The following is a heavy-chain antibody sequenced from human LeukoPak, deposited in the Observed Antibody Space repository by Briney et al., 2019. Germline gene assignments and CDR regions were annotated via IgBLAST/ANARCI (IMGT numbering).Heavy chain of an antibody. CDR1: GFTFSIYG. D-gene: IGHD5-18*01. V-gene: IGHV3-33*01. J-gene: IGHJ4*02. Sequence: GGFLRLSCAATGFTFSIYGMRWVRQAPGKRLEWVAVIWYDGSNKYYAHSVTGRFTISRVNSKHMLYLEMNSMRVQGPVVYCCARDDTYGQGGNDYWGQGTLVTVSS. CDR3: ARDDTYGQGGNDY. CDR2: IWYDGSNK.